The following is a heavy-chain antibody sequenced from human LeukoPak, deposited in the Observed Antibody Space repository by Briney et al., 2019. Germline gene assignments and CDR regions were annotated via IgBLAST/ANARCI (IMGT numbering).Heavy chain of an antibody. CDR3: AKDLYHRYYHNSGHAFGY. Sequence: ASVKVSCKASGYTFTSYNMHWVRQAPGQGLEWMGIINPSGGSTNDAQKFQGRVTMTRDTSTSTVYMELSSLRSEDTAVYYCAKDLYHRYYHNSGHAFGYWGQGTLVTVSS. V-gene: IGHV1-46*01. CDR1: GYTFTSYN. CDR2: INPSGGST. D-gene: IGHD3-22*01. J-gene: IGHJ4*02.